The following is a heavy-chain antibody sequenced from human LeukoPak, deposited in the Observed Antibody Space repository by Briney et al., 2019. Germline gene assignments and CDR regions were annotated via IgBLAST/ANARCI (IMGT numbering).Heavy chain of an antibody. CDR3: AKWSGGHQFFPH. V-gene: IGHV4-61*03. D-gene: IGHD3-3*01. CDR1: GYSISSGYY. CDR2: MFSSEIA. Sequence: TSETLSLTCTVSGYSISSGYYWSWIRQPPGKGLEFIGFMFSSEIAGYNPSLKSRVTLSLDTSRNRFSLRLTSVTAADTAVYYCAKWSGGHQFFPHWGQGILVTVSS. J-gene: IGHJ1*01.